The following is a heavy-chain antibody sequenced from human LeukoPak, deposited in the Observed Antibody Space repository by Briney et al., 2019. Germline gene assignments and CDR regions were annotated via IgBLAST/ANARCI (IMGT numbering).Heavy chain of an antibody. CDR3: AREQPGYCSSTSCHHFDY. V-gene: IGHV1-69*05. Sequence: ASVKVSCKASGGTFSSYAISWVRQAPGQGLEWMGGIIPIFGTANYAQKFQGRVTMTRDTSTSTVYMELSSLRSEDTAVYYCAREQPGYCSSTSCHHFDYWGQGTLVTVSS. D-gene: IGHD2-2*03. CDR2: IIPIFGTA. J-gene: IGHJ4*02. CDR1: GGTFSSYA.